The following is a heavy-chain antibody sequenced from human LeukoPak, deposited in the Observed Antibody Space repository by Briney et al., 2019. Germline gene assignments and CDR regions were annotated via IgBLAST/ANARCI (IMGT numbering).Heavy chain of an antibody. D-gene: IGHD3-10*01. V-gene: IGHV1-18*01. Sequence: ASVKVSCKASGYSFNTFGISWVRQAPGQGLEWMGWISGYNGNTHYAQNLQGRVTMTTDTSTTTAYMELRSLRSDDTAVYYCARDRVYSVSGSPFDYWGQGTLVTVSS. J-gene: IGHJ4*02. CDR1: GYSFNTFG. CDR3: ARDRVYSVSGSPFDY. CDR2: ISGYNGNT.